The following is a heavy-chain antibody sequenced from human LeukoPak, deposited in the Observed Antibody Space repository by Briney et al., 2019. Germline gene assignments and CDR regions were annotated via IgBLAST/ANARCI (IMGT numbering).Heavy chain of an antibody. J-gene: IGHJ4*02. CDR3: ARDTFSGSLAHY. CDR1: GGSISSCSYY. V-gene: IGHV4-61*02. CDR2: IYTSGST. D-gene: IGHD1-26*01. Sequence: SQTLSLTCTVSGGSISSCSYYWSWIRQPAGKGLEWIGRIYTSGSTNYNPSLKSRVTISVDTSKNQFSLKLSSVTAADTAVYYCARDTFSGSLAHYWGQGTLVTVSS.